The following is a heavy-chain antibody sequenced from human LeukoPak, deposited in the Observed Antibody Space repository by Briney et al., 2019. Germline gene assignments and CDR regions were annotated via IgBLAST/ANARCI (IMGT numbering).Heavy chain of an antibody. CDR1: GYTFTGYY. CDR3: ARVGGGSSWYYGAFDI. V-gene: IGHV1-2*02. J-gene: IGHJ3*02. D-gene: IGHD6-13*01. Sequence: ASVKVSCKASGYTFTGYYMHWVRQAPGQGLEWMAWINPNSGGTNYAQKFQGRVTMTRDTSISTAYMELSRLRSDDTAVYYCARVGGGSSWYYGAFDIWGQGTMVTVSS. CDR2: INPNSGGT.